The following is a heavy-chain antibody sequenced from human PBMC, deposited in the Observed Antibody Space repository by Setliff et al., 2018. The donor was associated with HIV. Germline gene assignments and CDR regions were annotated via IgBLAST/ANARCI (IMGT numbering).Heavy chain of an antibody. CDR2: INPNSGGT. V-gene: IGHV1-2*06. J-gene: IGHJ5*02. Sequence: ASVKVSCKASGYTFTGYYMHWVRQAPGQGLEWMGRINPNSGGTNYAQKFQGRVTMTRDTSISTAYMELSRLRSDDTAVYHCARGYGSGSYYNWFDPWGQGTLVTVSS. CDR1: GYTFTGYY. D-gene: IGHD3-10*01. CDR3: ARGYGSGSYYNWFDP.